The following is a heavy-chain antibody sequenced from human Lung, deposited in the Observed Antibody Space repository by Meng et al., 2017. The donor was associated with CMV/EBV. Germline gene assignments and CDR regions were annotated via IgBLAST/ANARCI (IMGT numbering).Heavy chain of an antibody. J-gene: IGHJ6*04. CDR1: GFTFSSFW. CDR2: IKQDESEI. D-gene: IGHD1-1*01. V-gene: IGHV3-7*01. Sequence: GEXXTISCAASGFTFSSFWMAWVRQAPGKGLEWVGNIKQDESEIQYVGSMKGRFTITRDNAKNSLFLQMNSLRAEDTAVYYCARSMLEVNRYYYGMDVWGEGTXVTVSS. CDR3: ARSMLEVNRYYYGMDV.